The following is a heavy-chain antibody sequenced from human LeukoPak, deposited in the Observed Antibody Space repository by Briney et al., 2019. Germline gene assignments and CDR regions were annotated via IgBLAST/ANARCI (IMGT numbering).Heavy chain of an antibody. CDR2: ISTSGTII. CDR1: GFSFSNYE. J-gene: IGHJ3*02. Sequence: GGSLRLSCAASGFSFSNYEMSWIRQAPGKGLECISYISTSGTIIYYADSVKGRFTISRDNAKNSLYLQMNSLRAEDTAVYYCARDSGSSVYDAFDIWGQGTMVTVSS. CDR3: ARDSGSSVYDAFDI. V-gene: IGHV3-48*03. D-gene: IGHD6-25*01.